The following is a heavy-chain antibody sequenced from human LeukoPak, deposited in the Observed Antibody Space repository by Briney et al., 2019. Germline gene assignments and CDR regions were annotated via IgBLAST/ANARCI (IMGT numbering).Heavy chain of an antibody. CDR2: ISYDGSNK. CDR1: GFTFSNYG. V-gene: IGHV3-30*18. Sequence: GRSLRLSCAASGFTFSNYGMHWVRQAPGKGLEWVAVISYDGSNKYYADSVKGRFTISRDNSKNTLYLQTNSLRAEDTAVYYCAKGGQYSSSWDFDYWGQGTLVTVSS. CDR3: AKGGQYSSSWDFDY. D-gene: IGHD6-13*01. J-gene: IGHJ4*02.